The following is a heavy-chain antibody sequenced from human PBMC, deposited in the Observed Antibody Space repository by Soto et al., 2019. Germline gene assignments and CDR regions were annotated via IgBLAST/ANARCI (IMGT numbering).Heavy chain of an antibody. CDR2: INPNSGGT. D-gene: IGHD5-18*01. V-gene: IGHV1-2*04. J-gene: IGHJ6*02. CDR3: ARVGQLWNGMDV. Sequence: ASVKVSCKASGYTFTGYYMHWVRQAPGQGLEWMGWINPNSGGTNYAQKYQGWVTMNRDTSISTAYMELSRLRSDDTAVYYCARVGQLWNGMDVWGQGTTVTVSS. CDR1: GYTFTGYY.